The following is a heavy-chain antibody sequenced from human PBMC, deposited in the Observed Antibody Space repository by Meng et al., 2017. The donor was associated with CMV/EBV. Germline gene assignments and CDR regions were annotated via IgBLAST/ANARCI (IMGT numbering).Heavy chain of an antibody. D-gene: IGHD3-3*01. J-gene: IGHJ3*02. CDR1: GGSISSSSYY. Sequence: PETLSLTCTVSGGSISSSSYYWGWTRQPPGKGLEWIGSIYYSGSTYYNPSLKSRVTISVDTSKNQFSLKLSSVTAADTAVYYCASHLGVVPDAFDIWGQGTMVTVSS. CDR2: IYYSGST. CDR3: ASHLGVVPDAFDI. V-gene: IGHV4-39*01.